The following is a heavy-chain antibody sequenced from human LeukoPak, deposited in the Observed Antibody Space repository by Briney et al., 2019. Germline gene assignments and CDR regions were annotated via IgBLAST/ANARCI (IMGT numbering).Heavy chain of an antibody. D-gene: IGHD3-22*01. J-gene: IGHJ4*02. Sequence: SGESLKISCKGSGYSFTSYWIGWVRQMPGKGLEWMGIIYPGDSDTRYSPSFQGQVTISADNSISTAYLQWSSLKASDTAMYYCARSPSAWLSPLYFDYWGLGTLVTVSS. CDR2: IYPGDSDT. CDR1: GYSFTSYW. V-gene: IGHV5-51*01. CDR3: ARSPSAWLSPLYFDY.